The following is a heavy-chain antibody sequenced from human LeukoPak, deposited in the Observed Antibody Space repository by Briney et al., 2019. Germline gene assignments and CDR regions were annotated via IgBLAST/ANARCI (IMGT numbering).Heavy chain of an antibody. J-gene: IGHJ4*02. CDR1: EFTFSTYG. CDR2: IRNDGSNK. Sequence: GGSLRLSCAASEFTFSTYGMHWVRQAPGKGLEWVAFIRNDGSNKYHGDSVKGRFTISRDNSKNTLYLQMNSLRVEDTAVYYCAKAAIGRGFCSTTSCFLDSWGQGTLVTVSS. CDR3: AKAAIGRGFCSTTSCFLDS. V-gene: IGHV3-30*02. D-gene: IGHD2-2*01.